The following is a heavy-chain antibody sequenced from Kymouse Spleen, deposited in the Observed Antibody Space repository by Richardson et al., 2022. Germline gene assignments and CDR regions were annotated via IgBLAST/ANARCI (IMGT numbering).Heavy chain of an antibody. CDR2: ISSSSSTI. J-gene: IGHJ6*02. V-gene: IGHV3-48*02. D-gene: IGHD3-10*01. CDR1: GFTFSSYS. CDR3: ARGGYYGSGSYYNIYYYYGMDV. Sequence: EVQLVESGGGLVQPGGSLRLSCAASGFTFSSYSMNWVRQAPGKGLEWVSYISSSSSTIYYADSVKGRFTISRDNAKNSLYLQMNSLRDEDTAVYYCARGGYYGSGSYYNIYYYYGMDVWGQGTTVTVSS.